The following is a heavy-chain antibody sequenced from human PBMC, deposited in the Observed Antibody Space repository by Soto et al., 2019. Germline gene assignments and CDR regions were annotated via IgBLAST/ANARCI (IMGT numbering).Heavy chain of an antibody. J-gene: IGHJ5*02. D-gene: IGHD3-10*01. Sequence: EVQLVESGGGLVKPGGSLRPSCAASGFTFSIYSMNWVRQAPGKGLGWVSSISSSSSYIYYADSVKGRFTISRDNAKTSLYLQMNSLRAEDTAVYYCARDPGVRGGGWFDPWGQGTLVTVSS. CDR1: GFTFSIYS. CDR3: ARDPGVRGGGWFDP. CDR2: ISSSSSYI. V-gene: IGHV3-21*01.